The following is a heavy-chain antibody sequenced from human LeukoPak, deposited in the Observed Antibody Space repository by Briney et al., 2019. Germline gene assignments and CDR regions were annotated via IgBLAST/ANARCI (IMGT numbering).Heavy chain of an antibody. CDR1: GFTFSRYW. CDR3: AKMALGYCSSTSCPLLDY. J-gene: IGHJ4*02. Sequence: TGGSLRLSCAASGFTFSRYWMSWVRQAPGKGLEWVSAISGSGGSTYYADSVKGRFTISRDNSKNTLYLQMNSLRAEDTAVYYCAKMALGYCSSTSCPLLDYWGQGTLVTVSP. V-gene: IGHV3-23*01. D-gene: IGHD2-2*01. CDR2: ISGSGGST.